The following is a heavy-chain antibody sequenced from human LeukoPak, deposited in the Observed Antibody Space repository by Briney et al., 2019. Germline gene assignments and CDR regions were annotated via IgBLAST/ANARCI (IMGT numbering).Heavy chain of an antibody. CDR2: ISGSGGST. CDR3: AKSTVAARPRDWFDP. J-gene: IGHJ5*02. V-gene: IGHV3-23*01. CDR1: GFTFSSYG. Sequence: GGSLSLSCAASGFTFSSYGMSWVRQAPGKGLEWVSAISGSGGSTYYADSVKGRFTISRDNSKNTLYLQMNSLRAEDTAVYYCAKSTVAARPRDWFDPWGQGTLVTVSS. D-gene: IGHD6-6*01.